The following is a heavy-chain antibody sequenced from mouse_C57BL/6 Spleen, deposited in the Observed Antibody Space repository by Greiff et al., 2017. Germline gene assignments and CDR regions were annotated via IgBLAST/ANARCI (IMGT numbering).Heavy chain of an antibody. J-gene: IGHJ3*01. CDR2: INPSSGYT. CDR3: AREVDGAEFAY. D-gene: IGHD1-1*02. CDR1: GYTFTSYT. Sequence: VQLHQSGAELARPGASVTMSCKASGYTFTSYTMHWVKQRPGQGLEWIGYINPSSGYTKYNQKFKDKATLTADKSSSITYMQLSSLTSEDSAAYYCAREVDGAEFAYWGQGTLVTVSA. V-gene: IGHV1-4*01.